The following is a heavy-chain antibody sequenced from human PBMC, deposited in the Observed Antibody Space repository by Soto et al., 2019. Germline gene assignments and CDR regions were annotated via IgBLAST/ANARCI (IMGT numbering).Heavy chain of an antibody. CDR2: ISGSGIST. J-gene: IGHJ6*03. CDR3: AKNPHYDFWSGYYAYYYYYMDV. D-gene: IGHD3-3*01. Sequence: GGSLRLSCAASGFTFSSYAMSWVRQAPGKGLEWVSTISGSGISTYYADSVKGRFTISRDNSKNTLVLQMNSLRAEDTGVYYCAKNPHYDFWSGYYAYYYYYMDVWGKGTTVTVSS. V-gene: IGHV3-23*01. CDR1: GFTFSSYA.